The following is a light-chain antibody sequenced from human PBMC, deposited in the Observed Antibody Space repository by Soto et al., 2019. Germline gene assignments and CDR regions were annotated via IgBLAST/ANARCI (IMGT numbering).Light chain of an antibody. V-gene: IGKV3-11*01. CDR2: DAT. CDR1: QSVGVY. J-gene: IGKJ4*01. Sequence: VLTQSPATLSLSPGERATLFCKASQSVGVYMGWFQQKPGHAPRVLIYDATNRAGGVPARFSGSGSGTDFTLTISSLEAADSAVYYCQQRDSWPPLTFGGGTKLEIK. CDR3: QQRDSWPPLT.